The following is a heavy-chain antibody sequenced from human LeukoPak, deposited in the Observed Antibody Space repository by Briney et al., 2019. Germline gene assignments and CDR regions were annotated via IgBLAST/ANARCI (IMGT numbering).Heavy chain of an antibody. Sequence: PGGSLRLSCAASGFTFSSYAMSWVRQAPGKGLEWVSAISGSGGSTYYADSVKGRFTISRDNSKNTLYLQMNSLRAEDTAVYYCAKVRRITIFGVVTYFDYWGQGTLVTVSS. CDR2: ISGSGGST. V-gene: IGHV3-23*01. CDR3: AKVRRITIFGVVTYFDY. CDR1: GFTFSSYA. J-gene: IGHJ4*02. D-gene: IGHD3-3*01.